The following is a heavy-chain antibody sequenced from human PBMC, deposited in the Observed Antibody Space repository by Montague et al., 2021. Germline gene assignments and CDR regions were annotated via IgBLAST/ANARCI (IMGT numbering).Heavy chain of an antibody. J-gene: IGHJ4*02. CDR3: VKDTRDYYPDF. Sequence: YLRLSCAASGFLFNNYVMNWVRQAPVKGLEWVSVINGNIINIDYSDSFKVRFTISRDNAKNSLYLQINSLRAEVTAFYYCVKDTRDYYPDFWGQGILVTVSS. CDR1: GFLFNNYV. CDR2: INGNIINI. D-gene: IGHD3-3*01. V-gene: IGHV3-9*01.